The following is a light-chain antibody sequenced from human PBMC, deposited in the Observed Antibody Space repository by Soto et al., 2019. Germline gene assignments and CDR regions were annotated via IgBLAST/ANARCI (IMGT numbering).Light chain of an antibody. J-gene: IGLJ3*02. CDR1: SGYSTYA. CDR3: QSLGTGIQV. CDR2: INYDGTH. Sequence: QSVLTQSPSASASLGXSXKLTCTLSSGYSTYAIAWHQQQSEKGPRFLMKINYDGTHSKGDGFFDRFSGSSSGAERHLTISSLQSEDEADYYCQSLGTGIQVFGGGTKLTVL. V-gene: IGLV4-69*01.